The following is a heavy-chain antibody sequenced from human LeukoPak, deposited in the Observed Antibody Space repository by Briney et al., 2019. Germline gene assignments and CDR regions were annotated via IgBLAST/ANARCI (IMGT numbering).Heavy chain of an antibody. J-gene: IGHJ4*02. CDR3: ARAYGPGAVAGKAYVY. V-gene: IGHV1-18*01. CDR2: ISAYNGNT. CDR1: GYTFTSYG. Sequence: ASVTVSCTASGYTFTSYGISWVRRAPGQGLEWMGWISAYNGNTNYAQKLQGRVTMTTDTSTSTAYMELRSLRSDDTAVYYCARAYGPGAVAGKAYVYWGQGTLVTVSS. D-gene: IGHD6-19*01.